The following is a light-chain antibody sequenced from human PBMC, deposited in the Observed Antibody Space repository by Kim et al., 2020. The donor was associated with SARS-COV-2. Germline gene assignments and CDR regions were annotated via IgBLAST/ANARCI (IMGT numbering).Light chain of an antibody. CDR1: SLRSYY. CDR2: GKN. Sequence: SSELTQYPAVSVALGQTVRITCQGDSLRSYYASWYQQKPGQAPVRVIYGKNNRPSGIPDRFSGSSSGNTASLTITGAQAEDEADYYCNSWDSSGNHWVFGGGTQLTVL. V-gene: IGLV3-19*02. CDR3: NSWDSSGNHWV. J-gene: IGLJ3*02.